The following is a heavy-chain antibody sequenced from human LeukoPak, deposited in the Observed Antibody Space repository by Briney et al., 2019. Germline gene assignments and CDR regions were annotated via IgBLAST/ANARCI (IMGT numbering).Heavy chain of an antibody. V-gene: IGHV3-21*01. CDR3: ARDLGGHSSSSTGY. CDR1: GFTFSSYS. J-gene: IGHJ4*02. Sequence: KAGGSLRLSCAASGFTFSSYSMNWVRQAPGKGLEWVSAISSSSSYIYYADSVKGRFTISRDNAKNSLYLQMNSLRAEDTAVYYCARDLGGHSSSSTGYWGQGTLVTVSS. D-gene: IGHD6-6*01. CDR2: ISSSSSYI.